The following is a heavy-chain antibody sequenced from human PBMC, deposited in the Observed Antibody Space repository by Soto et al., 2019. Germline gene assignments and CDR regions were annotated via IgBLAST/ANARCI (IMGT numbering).Heavy chain of an antibody. J-gene: IGHJ4*02. CDR3: ARGGGQLVHGCDY. CDR2: ISSSSSYI. D-gene: IGHD6-6*01. CDR1: GFTFSSYS. V-gene: IGHV3-21*01. Sequence: EVQLVESGGGLVKPGGSLRLSCAASGFTFSSYSMNWVRQAPGKGLEWVSSISSSSSYIYYADSVKGRFTISRDNDKNSLYLQMHSLRAEDTAVYYCARGGGQLVHGCDYWGQGTLVTVSS.